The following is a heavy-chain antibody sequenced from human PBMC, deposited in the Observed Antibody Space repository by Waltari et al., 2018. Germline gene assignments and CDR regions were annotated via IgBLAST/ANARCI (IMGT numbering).Heavy chain of an antibody. CDR2: LYHIGST. J-gene: IGHJ4*02. Sequence: QVHLLESGPGLVKPSETLSLTCAVSGYSISSDYYWGWIRQPPGKGLEWIGSLYHIGSTYYNPSLKSRVTISVDTSKNQFSLKLSSVTAADTAVYYCARRVVPAAPFDYWGQGTLVTVSS. CDR3: ARRVVPAAPFDY. D-gene: IGHD2-2*01. CDR1: GYSISSDYY. V-gene: IGHV4-38-2*01.